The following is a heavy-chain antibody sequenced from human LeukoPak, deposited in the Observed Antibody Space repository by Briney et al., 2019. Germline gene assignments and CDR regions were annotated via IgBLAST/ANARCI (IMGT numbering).Heavy chain of an antibody. CDR1: GYTFTGYY. Sequence: ASVKVSCKASGYTFTGYYMHWVRQAPGQGLEWMGWINPNSGGTNYAQKLQGRVTMTTDASTSTAYMELRSLRSDDTAVYYCARGPKEQWLVESWFDPWGQGTLVTVSS. CDR3: ARGPKEQWLVESWFDP. CDR2: INPNSGGT. D-gene: IGHD6-19*01. V-gene: IGHV1-2*02. J-gene: IGHJ5*02.